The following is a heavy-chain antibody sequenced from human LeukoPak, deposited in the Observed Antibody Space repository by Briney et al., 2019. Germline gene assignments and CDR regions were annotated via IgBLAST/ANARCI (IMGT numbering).Heavy chain of an antibody. V-gene: IGHV1-69*13. J-gene: IGHJ4*02. CDR1: GGTFISYA. CDR2: IIPIFGTA. CDR3: AKEYYDSSGYYRILSY. Sequence: GASVTVSCKASGGTFISYAISWVRQAPGQGLEWMGGIIPIFGTANYAQKFQGRVTITADESTSTAYMELSSLRSEDTAVYYCAKEYYDSSGYYRILSYWGQGTLVTVSS. D-gene: IGHD3-22*01.